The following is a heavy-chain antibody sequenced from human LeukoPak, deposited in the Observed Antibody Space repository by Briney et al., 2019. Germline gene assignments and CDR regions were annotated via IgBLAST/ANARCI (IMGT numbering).Heavy chain of an antibody. CDR1: GYTFTSYG. CDR3: ARAGEYSRLWFGELLPYDAFDI. V-gene: IGHV1-18*01. CDR2: ISAYNCNT. Sequence: ASVKVSCKASGYTFTSYGISWVRQAPGQGLEWMGWISAYNCNTNYAQKLQGRVTITADESTSTAYMELSSLRSEDTAVYYCARAGEYSRLWFGELLPYDAFDIWGQGTMVTVSS. D-gene: IGHD3-10*01. J-gene: IGHJ3*02.